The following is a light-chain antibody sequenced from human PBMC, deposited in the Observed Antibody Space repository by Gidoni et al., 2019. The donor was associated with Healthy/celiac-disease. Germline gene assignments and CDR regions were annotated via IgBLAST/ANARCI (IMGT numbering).Light chain of an antibody. J-gene: IGLJ2*01. Sequence: AVSVALGQTVRITCQGDSLRSDYASWYQQTPGQAPVLVIYGTNNRPSVIPDRFSCSSSGNTASLTITGAQAEDEADYYCNSRDSSGNHLVFGGGTKLTVL. CDR2: GTN. CDR1: SLRSDY. CDR3: NSRDSSGNHLV. V-gene: IGLV3-19*01.